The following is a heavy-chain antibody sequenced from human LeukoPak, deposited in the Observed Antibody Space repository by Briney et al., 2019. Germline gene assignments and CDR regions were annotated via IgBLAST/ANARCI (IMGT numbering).Heavy chain of an antibody. V-gene: IGHV3-23*01. CDR2: ISGRGGST. CDR3: AKVHDSGNYYCGMDV. CDR1: GFTFSSYA. Sequence: TGGSLRLSCAASGFTFSSYAMSWVRQAPGKGLEWVSGISGRGGSTYYADSVKGRFTISRDNSKNTLYLQMNSLRAEDTAVYYCAKVHDSGNYYCGMDVWGQGTTVTVSS. J-gene: IGHJ6*02. D-gene: IGHD3-10*01.